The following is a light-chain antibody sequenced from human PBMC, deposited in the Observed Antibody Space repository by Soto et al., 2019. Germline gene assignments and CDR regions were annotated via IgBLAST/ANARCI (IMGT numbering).Light chain of an antibody. V-gene: IGKV3-20*01. CDR2: GAS. CDR3: QQYVTSPWA. CDR1: QSVSNSF. J-gene: IGKJ1*01. Sequence: EIVLTQSPGTLSLSPGERATLSCRASQSVSNSFLAWYQQKPGQAPRLLIYGASNRATGIPYRFSGSGSGTDFTLTISRLEPEEFAVYYCQQYVTSPWAFGQGTKVEIE.